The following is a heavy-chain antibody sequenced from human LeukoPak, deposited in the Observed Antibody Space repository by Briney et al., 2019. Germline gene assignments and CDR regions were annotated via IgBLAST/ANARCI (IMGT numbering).Heavy chain of an antibody. J-gene: IGHJ4*02. CDR2: IKEDGSEQ. CDR3: VRDSYSRDLDY. D-gene: IGHD3-22*01. CDR1: GFSFRDFW. Sequence: GGSLRLSCASSGFSFRDFWMTWVRQAPGKGLEWVANIKEDGSEQYYVDSLKGRFTISRDNAKNSLYLQMNSLRAEDTAVYYCVRDSYSRDLDYWGQGTLVTVSS. V-gene: IGHV3-7*01.